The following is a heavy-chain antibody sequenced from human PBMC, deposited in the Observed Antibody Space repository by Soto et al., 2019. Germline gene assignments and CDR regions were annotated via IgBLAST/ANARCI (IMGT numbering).Heavy chain of an antibody. V-gene: IGHV4-61*01. D-gene: IGHD1-7*01. CDR1: GGSVSSGSYY. Sequence: SETLSLTCTVSGGSVSSGSYYWSWIRQPPGKGLEWIGYIYYSGSTNYNPSLKSRVTISVDTSKNQFSLKLSSVTAADTAVYYCAREGXTGTTSGHFYYYYGMDVWGQGTTVTVSS. CDR3: AREGXTGTTSGHFYYYYGMDV. J-gene: IGHJ6*02. CDR2: IYYSGST.